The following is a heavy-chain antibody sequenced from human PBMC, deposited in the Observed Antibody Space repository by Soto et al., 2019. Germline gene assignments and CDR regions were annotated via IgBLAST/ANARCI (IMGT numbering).Heavy chain of an antibody. Sequence: SGPTLVNPTQTLTLTCSYSGFSLSSNEVSINWIRQPPGKALEWLARIYWDDDKHFSTSLKARLSISKDTSKNQVVLTMTNMDPVDTATYYCVRMQFTLVRGVIFNWFDSWGQGTPVTVSS. CDR1: GFSLSSNEVS. CDR2: IYWDDDK. J-gene: IGHJ5*01. CDR3: VRMQFTLVRGVIFNWFDS. V-gene: IGHV2-70*11. D-gene: IGHD3-10*01.